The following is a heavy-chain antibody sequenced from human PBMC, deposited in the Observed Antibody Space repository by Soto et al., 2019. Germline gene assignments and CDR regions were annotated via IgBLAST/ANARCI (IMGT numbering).Heavy chain of an antibody. D-gene: IGHD5-12*01. CDR2: ISSSGSTI. V-gene: IGHV3-11*01. J-gene: IGHJ4*02. Sequence: PGGSLRLSCAASGFTFSDYYMSWIRQAPGKGLEWVSYISSSGSTIYYADSVKGRFTISRDNAKNSLYLQMNSLRAEDTAVYYCARDVDIVASPFDYWGQVTLVTVSS. CDR3: ARDVDIVASPFDY. CDR1: GFTFSDYY.